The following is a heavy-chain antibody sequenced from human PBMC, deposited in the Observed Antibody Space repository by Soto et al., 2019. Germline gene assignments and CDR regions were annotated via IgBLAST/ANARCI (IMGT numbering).Heavy chain of an antibody. Sequence: SETLSLTCAVYGGSFSGYYWSWIRQPPGKGLEWIGEINHSGSTNDNPSLKRRVTISVDTSKNQFSLKLSSVTAADTAVYYGARINSSGWNAFDIWGQGTMVTVSS. D-gene: IGHD6-19*01. CDR1: GGSFSGYY. CDR2: INHSGST. V-gene: IGHV4-34*01. J-gene: IGHJ3*02. CDR3: ARINSSGWNAFDI.